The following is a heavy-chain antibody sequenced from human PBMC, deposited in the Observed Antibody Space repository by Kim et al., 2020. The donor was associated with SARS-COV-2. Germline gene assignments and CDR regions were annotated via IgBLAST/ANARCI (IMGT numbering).Heavy chain of an antibody. CDR1: GGTFSSYA. Sequence: SVKVSCKASGGTFSSYAISWVRQAPGQGLEWMGRIITILGIANYAQKFQGRVTITADKSTSTAYMELSSLRSEDTAVYYCARDLYCSSTSCLNGFDPWGQGTLVTVSS. CDR2: IITILGIA. CDR3: ARDLYCSSTSCLNGFDP. V-gene: IGHV1-69*04. D-gene: IGHD2-2*01. J-gene: IGHJ5*02.